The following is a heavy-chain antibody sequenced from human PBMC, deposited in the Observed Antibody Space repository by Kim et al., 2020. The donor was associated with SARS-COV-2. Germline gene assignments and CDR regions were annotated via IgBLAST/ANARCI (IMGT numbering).Heavy chain of an antibody. CDR1: GGSISSGGYY. CDR3: AGGARITLFGVVGWFDP. Sequence: SENLSLTCTVSGGSISSGGYYWSWIRQPPGKGLEWIGYIYYSGSTYYNPSLKSRVTISVDTSKNQFSLKLSSVTAADTAVYYCAGGARITLFGVVGWFDPWGQGTLVTVSS. D-gene: IGHD3-3*01. CDR2: IYYSGST. V-gene: IGHV4-31*03. J-gene: IGHJ5*02.